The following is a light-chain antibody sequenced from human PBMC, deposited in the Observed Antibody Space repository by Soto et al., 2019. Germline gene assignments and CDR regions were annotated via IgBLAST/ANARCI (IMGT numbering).Light chain of an antibody. CDR1: SSDIGAYDY. CDR2: EVF. Sequence: QPASVSGSPGQSITISCTGTSSDIGAYDYVSWYQQHPGKAPKLMIYEVFRRPSGISDRFSGSKSGNTASLTISGLQAEDEADYYCCSYTTTSTFVFGGGTKLTVL. V-gene: IGLV2-14*03. CDR3: CSYTTTSTFV. J-gene: IGLJ2*01.